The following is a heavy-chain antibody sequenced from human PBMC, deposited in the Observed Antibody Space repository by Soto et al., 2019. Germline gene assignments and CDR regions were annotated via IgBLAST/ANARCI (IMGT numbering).Heavy chain of an antibody. J-gene: IGHJ3*02. CDR1: GGSISSVGYF. CDR3: VRLHCTVSSCSQGGAFDI. Sequence: PSETLSLTCTVSGGSISSVGYFWTWIRQHPGKGLEWIGYISYTGNAYYDPSLNSRVTISMDTSNNHFSLRLSSVIAADTAVYYCVRLHCTVSSCSQGGAFDIWGPGTVVTVSS. CDR2: ISYTGNA. D-gene: IGHD2-8*02. V-gene: IGHV4-31*03.